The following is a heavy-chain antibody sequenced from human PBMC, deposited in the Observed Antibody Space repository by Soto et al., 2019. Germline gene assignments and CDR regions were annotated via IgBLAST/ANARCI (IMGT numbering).Heavy chain of an antibody. J-gene: IGHJ4*02. CDR1: GGSISSYY. Sequence: QVQLQESGPGLVKPSETLSLTCTVSGGSISSYYWSWIRQPPGKGLEWIGYIYYSGSTNYNPTLKSRVPISVDTSKNQFSLKLSSVTAADTAVYYCARSMVRGAYYFDYWGQGTLVTVSS. D-gene: IGHD3-10*01. V-gene: IGHV4-59*01. CDR3: ARSMVRGAYYFDY. CDR2: IYYSGST.